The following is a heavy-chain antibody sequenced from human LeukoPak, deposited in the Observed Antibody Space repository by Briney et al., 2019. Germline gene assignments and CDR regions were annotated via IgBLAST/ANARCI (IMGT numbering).Heavy chain of an antibody. V-gene: IGHV4-34*01. CDR1: GGSFSGYY. D-gene: IGHD4-17*01. Sequence: SETLSLTCAVYGGSFSGYYWSWIRQPPGKGLEWIGEINHSGSTNYNPSLKSRVTISVDTSKNQFSLKLSSVTAADTAVYYCARGYGRRFDYWGQGTLVTVSS. J-gene: IGHJ4*02. CDR2: INHSGST. CDR3: ARGYGRRFDY.